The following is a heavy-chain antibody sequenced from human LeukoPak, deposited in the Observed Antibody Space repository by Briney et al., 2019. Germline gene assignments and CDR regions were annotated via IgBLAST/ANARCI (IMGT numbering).Heavy chain of an antibody. V-gene: IGHV4-34*01. CDR1: GGAFSGYY. J-gene: IGHJ6*03. CDR2: INPSGRI. D-gene: IGHD3-22*01. CDR3: ARGRQEVSMIVVVMTAVSYYLDV. Sequence: SETLSLTCAVYGGAFSGYYWTWIRQAPGKGLEWIGEINPSGRISYNPSLKSRLTISVDASKNQFSLNLRSLTAADTAVYYCARGRQEVSMIVVVMTAVSYYLDVWGKGTTVTVS.